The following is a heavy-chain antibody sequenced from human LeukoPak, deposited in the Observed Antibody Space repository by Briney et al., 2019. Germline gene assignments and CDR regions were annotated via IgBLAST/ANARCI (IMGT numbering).Heavy chain of an antibody. CDR3: TTRGGAVAGT. CDR1: X. Sequence: XMSWVRQAPGKGLEWVGRIKSKTDGGTTDYAAPVKGRFTISRDDSKNTLYLQMNSLKTEDTAVYYCTTRGGAVAGTWGQGALVTVSS. D-gene: IGHD6-19*01. J-gene: IGHJ4*02. CDR2: IKSKTDGGTT. V-gene: IGHV3-15*01.